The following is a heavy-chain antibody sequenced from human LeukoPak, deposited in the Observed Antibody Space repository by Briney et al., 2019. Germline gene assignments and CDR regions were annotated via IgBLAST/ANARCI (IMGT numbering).Heavy chain of an antibody. CDR2: VVTTTT. CDR1: VSSISTYS. D-gene: IGHD6-19*01. Sequence: SETLSLTCTVYVSSISTYSWTWVRQSPGKGLEWIGSVVTTTTNYSPALRSRVAISVHTSKNQFSLRLESVTTADTAVYYCAGGTTVASGMQFWGQGALVTVSS. CDR3: AGGTTVASGMQF. J-gene: IGHJ4*02. V-gene: IGHV4-4*07.